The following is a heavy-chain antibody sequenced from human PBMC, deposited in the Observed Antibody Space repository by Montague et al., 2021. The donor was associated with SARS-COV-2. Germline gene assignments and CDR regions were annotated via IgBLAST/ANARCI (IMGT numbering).Heavy chain of an antibody. Sequence: SETLSLTCSVSGVSVSSNNYYWTWIRLPPGKGLEWIGEINHSGSTNYXPSLKSRVTISLDTSKNQFSLKLSSVTAADTAVYYCARGRRRYNWRDETSYYHGMDVWGQGTTVTVSS. CDR1: GVSVSSNNYY. CDR2: INHSGST. CDR3: ARGRRRYNWRDETSYYHGMDV. D-gene: IGHD1-20*01. J-gene: IGHJ6*02. V-gene: IGHV4-39*07.